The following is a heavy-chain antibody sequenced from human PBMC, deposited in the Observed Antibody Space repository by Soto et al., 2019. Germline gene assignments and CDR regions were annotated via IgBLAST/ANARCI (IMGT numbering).Heavy chain of an antibody. D-gene: IGHD2-2*01. CDR3: ARDELECSSTSCFRPFDPPNY. CDR1: GFTFSSYG. V-gene: IGHV3-33*01. J-gene: IGHJ4*02. Sequence: GGSLRLSCAASGFTFSSYGMHWVRQAPGKGLEWVAVICYDGSNKYYADSVKGRFTISRDNSKNTLYLQMNSLRAEDTAVYYCARDELECSSTSCFRPFDPPNYWGQGTLVTVSS. CDR2: ICYDGSNK.